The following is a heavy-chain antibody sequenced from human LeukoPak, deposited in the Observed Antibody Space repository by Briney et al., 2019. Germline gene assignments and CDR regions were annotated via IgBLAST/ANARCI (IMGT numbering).Heavy chain of an antibody. D-gene: IGHD6-13*01. Sequence: GGSLRLSCAASGFTFSDYAMSWVRQAPEKGLEWVLTISHVGGTYYADSVRGRFTISRDDSKNMVYLQMDSLRAEDTAVYYCAKERSGIPAAANYWGQGTLVTVSS. V-gene: IGHV3-23*01. CDR2: ISHVGGT. CDR1: GFTFSDYA. CDR3: AKERSGIPAAANY. J-gene: IGHJ4*02.